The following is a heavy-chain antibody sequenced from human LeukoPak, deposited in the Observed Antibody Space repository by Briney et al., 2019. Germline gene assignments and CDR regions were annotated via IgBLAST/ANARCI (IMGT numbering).Heavy chain of an antibody. CDR3: AKDNRDGYNYFDY. J-gene: IGHJ4*02. Sequence: GGSLRLSCAASGFTFSSYAMSWVRQAPGKGLEWVSVISGSGGSTYYADSVKGRFTISRDNSKNTLYLQMSSRRAEDTAVYYCAKDNRDGYNYFDYWGQGTLVTVSS. CDR2: ISGSGGST. CDR1: GFTFSSYA. D-gene: IGHD5-24*01. V-gene: IGHV3-23*01.